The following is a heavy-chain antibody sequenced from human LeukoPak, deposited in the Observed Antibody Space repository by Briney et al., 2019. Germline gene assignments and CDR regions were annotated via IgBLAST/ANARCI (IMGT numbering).Heavy chain of an antibody. D-gene: IGHD3-3*01. Sequence: SETLSLTCTVSGGSIDTYYWNWIRQPPGKGLEWIGYVFHTGSTNYNPSLKSRVTISVDTSKNQFSLKLSSVTAADTAVYYCARDSGGSGYLWFDPWGQGTLVTVSS. V-gene: IGHV4-59*12. CDR1: GGSIDTYY. J-gene: IGHJ5*02. CDR2: VFHTGST. CDR3: ARDSGGSGYLWFDP.